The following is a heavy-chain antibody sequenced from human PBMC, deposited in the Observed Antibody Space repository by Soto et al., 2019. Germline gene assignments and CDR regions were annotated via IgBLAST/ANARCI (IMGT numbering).Heavy chain of an antibody. CDR3: AHIKGVIRGVAYYHNGMDV. Sequence: QITLKESDPTLVRPTQTLTLTCSFSGFSLTTRGVGVSWIRQPPGKALEWLALIYWDNDKRYSPSLKDRLTITKDTSKNQVLLTMTNVDPVDTATYSCAHIKGVIRGVAYYHNGMDVWGPGTTVTVSS. CDR2: IYWDNDK. CDR1: GFSLTTRGVG. V-gene: IGHV2-5*02. D-gene: IGHD3-10*01. J-gene: IGHJ6*02.